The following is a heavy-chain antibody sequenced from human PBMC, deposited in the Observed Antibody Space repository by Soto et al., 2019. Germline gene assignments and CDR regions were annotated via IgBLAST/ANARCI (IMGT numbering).Heavy chain of an antibody. CDR1: GYTFTGYY. CDR2: INPNSGGT. J-gene: IGHJ5*02. CDR3: ARDPGRYDILTGYFGYWFDP. Sequence: QVQLVQSGAEVKKPGASVKVSCKASGYTFTGYYMHWVRQAPGQGLEWMGWINPNSGGTNYAQKFQGWVTMTRDTSISTAYMELCRLRSDDTAVYYCARDPGRYDILTGYFGYWFDPWGQGTLVTVSS. D-gene: IGHD3-9*01. V-gene: IGHV1-2*04.